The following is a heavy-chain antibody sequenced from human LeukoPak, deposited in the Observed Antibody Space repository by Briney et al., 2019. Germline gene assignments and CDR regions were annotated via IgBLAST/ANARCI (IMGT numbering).Heavy chain of an antibody. Sequence: MTSETLSLTCTVSGDSINSGRFYWIWLRQPAGKGLEWIGRIYSSGTTNYNPSLMSRVTMSLDKSNNHFSLRLTSVTAADTAIYYCANGRGPPFDSWGQGILVTVSS. CDR3: ANGRGPPFDS. CDR1: GDSINSGRFY. D-gene: IGHD3-10*01. V-gene: IGHV4-61*02. CDR2: IYSSGTT. J-gene: IGHJ4*02.